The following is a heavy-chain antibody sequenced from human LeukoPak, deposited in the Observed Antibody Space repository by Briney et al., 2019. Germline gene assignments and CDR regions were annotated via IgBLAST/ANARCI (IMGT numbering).Heavy chain of an antibody. CDR1: GGSINSGGFY. CDR3: ARGGPYCSGGNCYFAIDP. V-gene: IGHV4-31*03. D-gene: IGHD2-15*01. Sequence: PSQTLSLTCTVSGGSINSGGFYWYWIRQHPGKGLEWIGYIYYSGSTYYNPSLKSRLTMSVDTSKNQFSLKLSSVTAADTAFYYCARGGPYCSGGNCYFAIDPWGQGILVTVSS. CDR2: IYYSGST. J-gene: IGHJ5*02.